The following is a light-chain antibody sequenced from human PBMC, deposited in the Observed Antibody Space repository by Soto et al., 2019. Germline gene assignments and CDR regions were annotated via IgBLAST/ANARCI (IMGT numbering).Light chain of an antibody. CDR2: AAS. CDR1: QGISSY. V-gene: IGKV1-8*01. J-gene: IGKJ2*01. CDR3: QQYYSYPFT. Sequence: AIRMTQSPSSFSASTGDRVTITCRASQGISSYLAWYQQKPGKAPKLLIYAASTLQSGVPSRFSGSGSGTDFPRTISCLQSEDFATYSCQQYYSYPFTCGQGTKLEIK.